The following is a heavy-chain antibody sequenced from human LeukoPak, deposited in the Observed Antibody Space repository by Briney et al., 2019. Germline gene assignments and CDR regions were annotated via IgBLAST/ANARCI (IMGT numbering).Heavy chain of an antibody. D-gene: IGHD2-15*01. V-gene: IGHV3-23*01. Sequence: PGGSLRLSCAASGFTFSNYAMTWVRQAPGKGLECVSGTSDSGGATYYADSVKGRFTISRDNSKNTLYLQMISLRAEDTAVYYCAKTIAEHSMNMDVWGQGTTVTV. CDR2: TSDSGGAT. J-gene: IGHJ6*02. CDR1: GFTFSNYA. CDR3: AKTIAEHSMNMDV.